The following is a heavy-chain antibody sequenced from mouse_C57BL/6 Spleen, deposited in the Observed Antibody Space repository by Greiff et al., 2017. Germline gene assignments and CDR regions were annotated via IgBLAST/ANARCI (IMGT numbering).Heavy chain of an antibody. J-gene: IGHJ4*01. D-gene: IGHD1-1*01. CDR2: ISSGSSTI. CDR3: ARHITTVVGAMDY. CDR1: GFTFSDYG. V-gene: IGHV5-17*01. Sequence: EVQRVESGGGLVKPGGSLKLSCAASGFTFSDYGMHWVRQAPEKGLEWVAYISSGSSTIYYADTVKGRFTISRDNAKNTLYLQMTSLRSDDTAMYYCARHITTVVGAMDYWGQGTSVTVSS.